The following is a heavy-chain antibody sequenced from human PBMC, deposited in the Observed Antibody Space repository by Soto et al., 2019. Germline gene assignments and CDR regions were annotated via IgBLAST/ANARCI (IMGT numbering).Heavy chain of an antibody. CDR2: MNPDTGNT. CDR3: AIKGGHNGYPLNY. CDR1: GYSFTIYD. J-gene: IGHJ4*02. V-gene: IGHV1-8*01. Sequence: ASVKVSCKSSGYSFTIYDINWVRQATGQGLEWMGWMNPDTGNTGYEQEFQGRVTMTRDTSISTAYMELSSLRSEDTAVYYCAIKGGHNGYPLNYWGQGTMVTVYS. D-gene: IGHD3-16*02.